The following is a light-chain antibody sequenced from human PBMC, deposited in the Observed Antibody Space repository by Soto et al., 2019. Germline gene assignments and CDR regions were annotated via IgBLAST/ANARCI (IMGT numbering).Light chain of an antibody. CDR3: QQFSSYPLT. J-gene: IGKJ4*01. V-gene: IGKV4-1*01. Sequence: DIVMTQSPDSLAVSLGERATINCKSSQSVLYTSNNRNYLAWYQQNPGQPPKLLIYWASTRDPGVPDRFSGSGSGTDFTLTISRLEPEDFAVYYCQQFSSYPLTFGGGTKVDIK. CDR1: QSVLYTSNNRNY. CDR2: WAS.